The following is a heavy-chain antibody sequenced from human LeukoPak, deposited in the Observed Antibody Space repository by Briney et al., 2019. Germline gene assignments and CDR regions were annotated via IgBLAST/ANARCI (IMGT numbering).Heavy chain of an antibody. V-gene: IGHV1-2*06. J-gene: IGHJ4*02. CDR2: INPNSGGT. Sequence: ASVKVSCKASGYTFTDYFMHWVRQAPGQGLEWMGRINPNSGGTNYAQKFQGRVTMTRDTSISTAYMELSGLRSDDTAVYYCARPGDGYNFDYWGQGTLVTVSS. CDR1: GYTFTDYF. CDR3: ARPGDGYNFDY. D-gene: IGHD5-24*01.